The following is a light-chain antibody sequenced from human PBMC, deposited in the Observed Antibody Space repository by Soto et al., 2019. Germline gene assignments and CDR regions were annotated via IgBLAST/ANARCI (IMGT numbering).Light chain of an antibody. Sequence: ELVLTQSQATLSFSPGERATLFCGATPSVRSNYLAWYQQKPGQAPRLLIYDASSRATGIPDRFSGSGSGTDFTLTISRLEPEDFSVYYCHQYGTAPLTFGPGTKVDIK. V-gene: IGKV3D-20*01. J-gene: IGKJ3*01. CDR2: DAS. CDR1: PSVRSNY. CDR3: HQYGTAPLT.